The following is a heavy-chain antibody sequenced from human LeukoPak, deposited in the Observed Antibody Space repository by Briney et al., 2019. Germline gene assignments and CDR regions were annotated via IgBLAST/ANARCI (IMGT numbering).Heavy chain of an antibody. CDR2: IKPDGTTK. Sequence: GGYLRLSCTASAFPFSSYSMTWVRQAPGKGLEWVDNIKPDGTTKFYVDSVKGRFTISRDNALNSLYLQMNSLRAEDTAIYYCARSIPYGTTWYGRSDYWGQGTLVTVSS. CDR1: AFPFSSYS. D-gene: IGHD6-13*01. V-gene: IGHV3-7*03. J-gene: IGHJ4*02. CDR3: ARSIPYGTTWYGRSDY.